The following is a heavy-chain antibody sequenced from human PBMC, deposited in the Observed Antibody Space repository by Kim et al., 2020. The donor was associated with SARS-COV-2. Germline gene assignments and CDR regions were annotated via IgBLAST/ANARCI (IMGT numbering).Heavy chain of an antibody. Sequence: SETLSLTCTVSGGFISSSSYYWGWIRQPPGKGLEWIGSIYYGGITYYNPSLKSRVTISVDTSKNQFSLKLSSVTAADTAVYYCARHWVTTVTMKGMIDYWGQGTLVTVSS. CDR1: GGFISSSSYY. D-gene: IGHD4-17*01. CDR2: IYYGGIT. CDR3: ARHWVTTVTMKGMIDY. V-gene: IGHV4-39*01. J-gene: IGHJ4*02.